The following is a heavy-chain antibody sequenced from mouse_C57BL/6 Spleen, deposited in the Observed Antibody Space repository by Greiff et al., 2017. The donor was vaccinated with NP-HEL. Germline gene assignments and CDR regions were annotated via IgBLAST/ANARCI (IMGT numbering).Heavy chain of an antibody. CDR1: GYTFTSYW. CDR2: IHPNSCST. Sequence: QVQLKQPGAELVKPGASVKLSCKASGYTFTSYWMHWVKQRPGQGLEWIGMIHPNSCSTNYNEKFKSKATLTVDKSSSTAYMQLSSLTSEDSAVYYCARLEDGYYGAMDYWGQGTSVTVSS. J-gene: IGHJ4*01. CDR3: ARLEDGYYGAMDY. D-gene: IGHD2-3*01. V-gene: IGHV1-64*01.